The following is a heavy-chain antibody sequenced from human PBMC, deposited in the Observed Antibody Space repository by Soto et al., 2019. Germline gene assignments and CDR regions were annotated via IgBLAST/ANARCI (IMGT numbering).Heavy chain of an antibody. J-gene: IGHJ4*02. D-gene: IGHD6-19*01. CDR2: ISGSGGST. Sequence: GGSLRLSCAASGFTFSSYAMSWVRQAPGKGLEWVSAISGSGGSTYYADSVKGRFTISRDNSKNTLYLQMNSLRAEDTAVYYCAKRASRVNFRYSSGWYLDYWGQGTLVTVSS. CDR1: GFTFSSYA. CDR3: AKRASRVNFRYSSGWYLDY. V-gene: IGHV3-23*01.